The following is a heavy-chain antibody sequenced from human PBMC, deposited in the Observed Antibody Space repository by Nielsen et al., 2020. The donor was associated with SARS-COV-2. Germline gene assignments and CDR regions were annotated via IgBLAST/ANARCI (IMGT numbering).Heavy chain of an antibody. Sequence: GESLKISCKASGYTFSTPWIAWVRQMPGNGLEWMASIFPDDSDTRYSPSFRGQVTVSADKSINTAYLQWDSLKASDTGMYYCARVIGSSAWADYWGQGTLVSVSS. CDR1: GYTFSTPW. J-gene: IGHJ4*02. CDR3: ARVIGSSAWADY. V-gene: IGHV5-51*01. D-gene: IGHD2-2*01. CDR2: IFPDDSDT.